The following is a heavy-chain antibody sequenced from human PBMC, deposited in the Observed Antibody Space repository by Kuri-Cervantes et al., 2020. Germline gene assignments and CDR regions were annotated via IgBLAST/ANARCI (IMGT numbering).Heavy chain of an antibody. CDR2: INSDGSSP. J-gene: IGHJ6*02. D-gene: IGHD2-15*01. CDR3: ARGEVARDLYYYYGMDV. Sequence: GGPLRLSCAPSGFTFSSYWMHWVRQAPGKGLVWVSRINSDGSSPSYADSVKGRFTISRDNAKNTLSLQMNSLRAEDTAVYYCARGEVARDLYYYYGMDVWGQGTTVTVSS. V-gene: IGHV3-74*01. CDR1: GFTFSSYW.